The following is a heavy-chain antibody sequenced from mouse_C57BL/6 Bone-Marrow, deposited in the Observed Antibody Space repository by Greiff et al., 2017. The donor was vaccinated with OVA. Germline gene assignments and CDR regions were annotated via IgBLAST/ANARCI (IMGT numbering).Heavy chain of an antibody. CDR3: ARWPDYGNSYRNAMDY. V-gene: IGHV1-64*01. Sequence: QVQLQQPGAELVKPGASVKLSCKASGYTFTSYWMHWVKQRPGQGLEWIGMIHPNSGSTHSTEKFKSKATLTVDKSSSTAYMQLSSLTSEDSAVYSCARWPDYGNSYRNAMDYWGQGTSVTVSA. CDR2: IHPNSGST. CDR1: GYTFTSYW. J-gene: IGHJ4*01. D-gene: IGHD1-1*01.